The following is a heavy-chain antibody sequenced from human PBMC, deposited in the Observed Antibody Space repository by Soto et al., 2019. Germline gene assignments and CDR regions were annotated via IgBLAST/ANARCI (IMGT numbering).Heavy chain of an antibody. CDR3: ARDNRVYGSGSYFGGYYYYYGMDV. J-gene: IGHJ6*02. CDR1: GGSISSGGYY. V-gene: IGHV4-31*03. CDR2: IYYSGST. Sequence: PSETLSLTCTVSGGSISSGGYYWSWIRQHPGKGLEWIGYIYYSGSTYYNPSLKSRVTISVDTSKNQFSLKLSFVTAADTAVYYCARDNRVYGSGSYFGGYYYYYGMDVWGQGTTVTVSS. D-gene: IGHD3-10*01.